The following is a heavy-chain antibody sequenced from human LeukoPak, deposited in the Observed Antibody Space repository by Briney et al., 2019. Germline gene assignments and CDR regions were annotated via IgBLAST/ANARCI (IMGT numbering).Heavy chain of an antibody. J-gene: IGHJ4*02. V-gene: IGHV1-69*13. CDR2: ITPIFGTA. CDR1: GGTFSRFT. Sequence: ASVTVSCTASGGTFSRFTISWVRQAPGQGFEWMGGITPIFGTANFAQKFQGRVSITADESTSTAFMELSSLRSEDTAVYYCARDLGDIMDTAMVTWHYWGQGTLVTVSS. CDR3: ARDLGDIMDTAMVTWHY. D-gene: IGHD5-18*01.